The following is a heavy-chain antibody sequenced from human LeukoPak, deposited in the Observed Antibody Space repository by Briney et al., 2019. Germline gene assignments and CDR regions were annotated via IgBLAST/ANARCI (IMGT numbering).Heavy chain of an antibody. Sequence: GGSLRLSCAASGFTFSSYQMNWVRQAPGKGLQWVSYISSSGSTIYYADSVKGRFTISRDNAKNSLYLQMSSLRAEDTAVYYCTRITTAMDVDYWGQGTLLTVSS. CDR2: ISSSGSTI. CDR1: GFTFSSYQ. D-gene: IGHD5-18*01. CDR3: TRITTAMDVDY. J-gene: IGHJ4*02. V-gene: IGHV3-48*03.